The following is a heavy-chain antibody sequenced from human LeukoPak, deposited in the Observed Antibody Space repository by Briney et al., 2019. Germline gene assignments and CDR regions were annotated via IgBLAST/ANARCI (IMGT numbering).Heavy chain of an antibody. CDR3: ARAGYYLSPYFFDY. V-gene: IGHV3-30-3*01. D-gene: IGHD3-3*01. CDR1: GGTFSTYT. CDR2: ISFDGSNT. J-gene: IGHJ4*02. Sequence: SCKASGGTFSTYTMHWVRQAPGKGLEWVAFISFDGSNTYYADSVKGRFTISRDNSKNTLYLQMNSLRAEDTAVYYCARAGYYLSPYFFDYWGQGTLVTVSS.